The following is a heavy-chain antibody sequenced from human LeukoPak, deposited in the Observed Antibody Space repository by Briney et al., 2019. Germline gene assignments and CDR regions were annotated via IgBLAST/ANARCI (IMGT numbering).Heavy chain of an antibody. CDR3: AREGWSGLDYMDV. Sequence: PSQTLSLTCTVSGGSISSGSYYWNWIRQPAGKGLEWIGRIYTSGSTNYNPSLKSRVTISVDTSKNQFSLKPSSVTAADTAVYYCAREGWSGLDYMDVWGKGTTVTVSS. CDR2: IYTSGST. D-gene: IGHD3-3*01. CDR1: GGSISSGSYY. J-gene: IGHJ6*03. V-gene: IGHV4-61*02.